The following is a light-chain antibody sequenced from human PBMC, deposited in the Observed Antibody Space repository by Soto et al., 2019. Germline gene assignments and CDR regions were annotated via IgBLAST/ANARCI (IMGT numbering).Light chain of an antibody. J-gene: IGLJ2*01. CDR1: SGHSSYI. Sequence: QSVLTQSSSASASLGSSVKLTCTLSSGHSSYIIAWHQQQPGPAPRYLMKLEGSGSYHKGSGVPDRFSGSSSGADRYLTLSLLQAEDEADYYCETWDSTTLVFGGGTKGTVL. CDR3: ETWDSTTLV. V-gene: IGLV4-60*03. CDR2: LEGSGSY.